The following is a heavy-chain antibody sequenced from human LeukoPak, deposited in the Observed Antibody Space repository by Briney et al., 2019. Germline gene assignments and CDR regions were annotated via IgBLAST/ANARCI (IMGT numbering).Heavy chain of an antibody. CDR2: IYHSGST. J-gene: IGHJ4*02. D-gene: IGHD6-13*01. CDR1: GYSISSGYY. V-gene: IGHV4-38-2*02. CDR3: ARVTGYRIEDYFDY. Sequence: SETLSLTCTVSGYSISSGYYWGWIRQPPGKGLEWIGSIYHSGSTYYNPSLKSRVTISVETSKNEFSLKLRSVTAADTAVYYCARVTGYRIEDYFDYWGQGTLVTVSS.